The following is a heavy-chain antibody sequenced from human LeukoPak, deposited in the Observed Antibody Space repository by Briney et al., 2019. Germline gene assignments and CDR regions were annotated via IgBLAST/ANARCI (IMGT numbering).Heavy chain of an antibody. Sequence: SETLSLTCTVSGGSVSSGSYDWSWIREPPGKGLEWFGYIYYSGSTNYNPSLKSRVTISVDTSQKQFSLKLDSVTAADTAVYYCARDPGRWQQLGYFDYWGQGTLVTVSS. D-gene: IGHD5-24*01. CDR1: GGSVSSGSYD. J-gene: IGHJ4*02. CDR3: ARDPGRWQQLGYFDY. V-gene: IGHV4-61*01. CDR2: IYYSGST.